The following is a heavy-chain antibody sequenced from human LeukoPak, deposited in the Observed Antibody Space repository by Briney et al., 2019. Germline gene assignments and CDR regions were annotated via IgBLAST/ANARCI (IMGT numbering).Heavy chain of an antibody. V-gene: IGHV3-53*01. Sequence: GSLRLSCAASGFTVSSNYMSWVRQAPGKGLEWVSVIYSGGSTDYADSVKGRFTISRDNSKNTLYLQMNSLRAEDTAVYYCAREGYSYGYSYYYGMDVWGQGTTVTVSS. J-gene: IGHJ6*02. D-gene: IGHD5-18*01. CDR2: IYSGGST. CDR1: GFTVSSNY. CDR3: AREGYSYGYSYYYGMDV.